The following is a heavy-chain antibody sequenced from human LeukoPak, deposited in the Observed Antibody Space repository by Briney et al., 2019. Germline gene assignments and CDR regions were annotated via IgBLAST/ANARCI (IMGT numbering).Heavy chain of an antibody. Sequence: PGRSLGLSCAASGFTFDDYAMHWVRQAPGKGLEWVSGISWNSGSIGYADSVKGRFTISRDNAKNSLYLQMNSLRAEDTALYYCAKDMWSAAAGRTPFDYWGQGTLVTVSS. V-gene: IGHV3-9*01. CDR3: AKDMWSAAAGRTPFDY. D-gene: IGHD6-13*01. CDR1: GFTFDDYA. CDR2: ISWNSGSI. J-gene: IGHJ4*02.